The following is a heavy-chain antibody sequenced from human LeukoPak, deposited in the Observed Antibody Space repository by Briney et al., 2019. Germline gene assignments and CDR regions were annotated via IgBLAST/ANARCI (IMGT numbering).Heavy chain of an antibody. Sequence: GESLKISCKGSGYSFTSYWIGWVRRMPRKGLEWMGILYPGDSDTRYSPSFLGQVTISADKSISTAYLQWSSLKASDTAMYYCARRYYYDTSGYYLAQDAFDIWGQGTMVTVSS. V-gene: IGHV5-51*01. CDR1: GYSFTSYW. CDR3: ARRYYYDTSGYYLAQDAFDI. CDR2: LYPGDSDT. D-gene: IGHD3-22*01. J-gene: IGHJ3*02.